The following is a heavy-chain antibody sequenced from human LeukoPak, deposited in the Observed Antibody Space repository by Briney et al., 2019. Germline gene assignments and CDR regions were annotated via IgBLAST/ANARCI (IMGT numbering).Heavy chain of an antibody. CDR1: GFTSSDFH. Sequence: GGSLRLSCAASGFTSSDFHMSWIRQAPGKGLEWVSYIRNSGSNTYYADSVKGRFTISRDNAKNSLYLQMNSLRTEDTAVYYCARDLGVGGAFDIWGQGTMVTVSS. CDR3: ARDLGVGGAFDI. CDR2: IRNSGSNT. V-gene: IGHV3-11*01. D-gene: IGHD3-3*01. J-gene: IGHJ3*02.